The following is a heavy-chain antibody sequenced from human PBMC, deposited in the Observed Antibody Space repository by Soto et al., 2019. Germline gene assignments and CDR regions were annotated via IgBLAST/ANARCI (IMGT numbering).Heavy chain of an antibody. CDR2: ISYDGSNK. V-gene: IGHV3-30*18. J-gene: IGHJ4*02. Sequence: QVQLVESGGGVVQPGRSLRLSCAASGFTFSSYGMHWVRQAPGKGLEWVAVISYDGSNKYYADSVKGRFTISRDNSKSTLYLQMNSLRAEDTAVYYCAKAGAALFDYWGQGTLVTVSS. D-gene: IGHD2-15*01. CDR3: AKAGAALFDY. CDR1: GFTFSSYG.